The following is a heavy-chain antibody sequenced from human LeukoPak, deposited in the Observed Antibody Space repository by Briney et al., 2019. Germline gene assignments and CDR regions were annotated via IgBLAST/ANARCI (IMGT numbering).Heavy chain of an antibody. CDR2: IYYSGST. Sequence: SETLSLTCTVSGGSISSYYWSWIRQPPGKGLEWIGYIYYSGSTNYNPSLKSRVTISVDTSKNQFSLNLSSVTAADTAVYYCARGTGDRAFDIWGQGTMVTVSS. D-gene: IGHD7-27*01. CDR3: ARGTGDRAFDI. CDR1: GGSISSYY. J-gene: IGHJ3*02. V-gene: IGHV4-59*01.